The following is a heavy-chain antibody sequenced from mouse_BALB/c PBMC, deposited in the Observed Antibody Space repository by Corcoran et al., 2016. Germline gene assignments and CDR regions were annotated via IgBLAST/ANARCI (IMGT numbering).Heavy chain of an antibody. Sequence: EVLLQQSGPALVTPGASVKIPCKASGYTFTDYNMDLVRQSHGKSLEWIGDINPRSGGTIYNQTFKGKATLTVDKSSSTDYMELRSLTSEDTAVDYCARWGITKLDYWGQGTTVTVSS. CDR2: INPRSGGT. CDR1: GYTFTDYN. V-gene: IGHV1-18*01. D-gene: IGHD1-1*01. J-gene: IGHJ2*01. CDR3: ARWGITKLDY.